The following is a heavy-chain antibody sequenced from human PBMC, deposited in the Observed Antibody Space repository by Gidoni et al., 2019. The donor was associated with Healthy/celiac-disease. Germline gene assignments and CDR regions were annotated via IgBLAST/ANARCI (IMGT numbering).Heavy chain of an antibody. D-gene: IGHD4-17*01. CDR2: ISSSSSYI. J-gene: IGHJ4*02. CDR1: GFTFSSYS. Sequence: EVQLVESGGGLVKPGGSLRLSCAASGFTFSSYSMNWVRQAPGKGLEWVSSISSSSSYIYYADSVKGRFTISRDNAKNSLYLQMNSLRAEDTAVYYCARDKGGITVTTGYFDYWGQGTLVTVSS. CDR3: ARDKGGITVTTGYFDY. V-gene: IGHV3-21*01.